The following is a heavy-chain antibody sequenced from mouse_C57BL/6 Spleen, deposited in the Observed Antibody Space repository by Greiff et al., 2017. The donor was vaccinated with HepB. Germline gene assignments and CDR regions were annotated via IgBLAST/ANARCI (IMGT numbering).Heavy chain of an antibody. V-gene: IGHV1-63*01. Sequence: QVQLQQSGAELVRPGTSVKMSCKASGYTFTNYWIGWAKQRPGHGLEWIGDIYPGGGYTNYNEKFKGKATLTADKSSSTAYMQFSSLTSEDSAIYYCAREGLMVTGYFDVWGTGTTVTVSS. J-gene: IGHJ1*03. D-gene: IGHD2-2*01. CDR3: AREGLMVTGYFDV. CDR2: IYPGGGYT. CDR1: GYTFTNYW.